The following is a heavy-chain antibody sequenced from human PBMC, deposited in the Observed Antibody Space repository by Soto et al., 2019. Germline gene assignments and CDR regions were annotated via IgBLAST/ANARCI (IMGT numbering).Heavy chain of an antibody. J-gene: IGHJ6*02. CDR3: ARFRSITMVRGVITRPDYYYYGMDV. Sequence: PSETLSLTCAVYGGSFSGYYWSWIRQPPGKGLEWIGEINHSGNTNYNPSLKSRVTISVDTSKNQFSLKLSSVTAADTAVYYCARFRSITMVRGVITRPDYYYYGMDVWGQGTTVTVSS. CDR1: GGSFSGYY. D-gene: IGHD3-10*01. V-gene: IGHV4-34*01. CDR2: INHSGNT.